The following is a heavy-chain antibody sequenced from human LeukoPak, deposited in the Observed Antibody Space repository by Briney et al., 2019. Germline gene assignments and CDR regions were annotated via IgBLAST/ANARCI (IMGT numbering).Heavy chain of an antibody. J-gene: IGHJ3*02. Sequence: GGSLRLSCAASGFTFSSYSMNWVRRAPGKGLEWVSFISSSSSYIYYADSVKGRFTISRDNAKNSLYLQMNSLRDEDTAVYYCARAAPYYYDSSGYSAFDSWGQGTMVTVSA. CDR1: GFTFSSYS. V-gene: IGHV3-21*01. CDR3: ARAAPYYYDSSGYSAFDS. D-gene: IGHD3-22*01. CDR2: ISSSSSYI.